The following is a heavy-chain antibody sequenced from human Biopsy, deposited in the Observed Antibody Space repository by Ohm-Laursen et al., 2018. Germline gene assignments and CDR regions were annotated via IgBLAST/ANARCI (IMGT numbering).Heavy chain of an antibody. CDR1: GGSISSSTTYY. Sequence: TLSLTWPVSGGSISSSTTYYWAWLRQPPGKGLEWIGSIYNTETTFYNPSLKSRVTISVDTSTNQFSLKVSSVTAADTALYFCARHPTGFRFDPWGHGTLVTVSS. D-gene: IGHD3-10*01. V-gene: IGHV4-39*01. J-gene: IGHJ5*02. CDR3: ARHPTGFRFDP. CDR2: IYNTETT.